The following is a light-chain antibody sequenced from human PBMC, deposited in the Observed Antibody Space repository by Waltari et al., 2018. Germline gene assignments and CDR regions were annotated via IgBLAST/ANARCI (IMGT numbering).Light chain of an antibody. CDR1: NIGSKS. CDR2: YDS. CDR3: QVWDSGSDHPV. Sequence: SYVLTQPPSVSVAPGKTARITCGGNNIGSKSVHWYQQKPGQAPVLVIYYDSDRPSGIPERFSGSNSGNTANLTISRVEAGDEADYYCQVWDSGSDHPVFGGGTKLTVL. J-gene: IGLJ3*02. V-gene: IGLV3-21*04.